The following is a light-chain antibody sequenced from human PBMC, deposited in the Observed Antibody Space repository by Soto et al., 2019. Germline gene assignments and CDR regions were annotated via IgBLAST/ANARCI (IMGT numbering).Light chain of an antibody. CDR3: SSFAGSNNYV. CDR1: SSDVGGYNY. V-gene: IGLV2-8*01. J-gene: IGLJ1*01. Sequence: QSALTQPPSASGSPGQSVTISCTGTSSDVGGYNYVSWYQQHPGKAPKLMSYEVSKRPSGVPGRFSGSKSGNTASLTVSGLQAEDEADYYCSSFAGSNNYVFGIGTKVTVL. CDR2: EVS.